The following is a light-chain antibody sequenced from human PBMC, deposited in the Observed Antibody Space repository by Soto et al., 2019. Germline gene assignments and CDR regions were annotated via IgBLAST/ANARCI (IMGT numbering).Light chain of an antibody. J-gene: IGLJ1*01. Sequence: QSVRTQPASVSGSPGQSITISCTGTSSDVGGYNYVSWYQQHPGKAPKLMIYDVSNRPSGVSNRVSGSKSGNTASLTISGLQADDEAAYYCSSYTSSSPFVFGTGTKLTVL. CDR2: DVS. CDR1: SSDVGGYNY. CDR3: SSYTSSSPFV. V-gene: IGLV2-14*01.